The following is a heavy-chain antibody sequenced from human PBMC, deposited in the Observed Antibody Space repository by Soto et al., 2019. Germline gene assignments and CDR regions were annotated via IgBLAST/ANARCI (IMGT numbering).Heavy chain of an antibody. D-gene: IGHD3-3*01. V-gene: IGHV3-23*01. CDR1: GFTFSSYA. Sequence: EAQLLESGGGLVQPGGSLRLSCAASGFTFSSYAMSWVRQAPGKGLEWVSAISGSGGSTYYADSVKGRFTISRDNSKNTLYLQMNSLRAEDTAVYYCAKDGDYDFWSGYQHYFDYWGQGTLVTVSS. CDR2: ISGSGGST. J-gene: IGHJ4*02. CDR3: AKDGDYDFWSGYQHYFDY.